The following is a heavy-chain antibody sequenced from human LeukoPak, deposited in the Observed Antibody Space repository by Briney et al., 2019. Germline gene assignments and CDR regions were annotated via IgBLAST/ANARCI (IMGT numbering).Heavy chain of an antibody. V-gene: IGHV4-59*08. Sequence: SETLSLTCTVSGGSISSYYWSWLRQPPGKGLEWIGYIHYSGSTNYNPSLKSRVTISVDTSKNQFSLKLSSVTAADTAVYYCASLTGTTVYWGQGTLVTVSS. J-gene: IGHJ4*02. CDR3: ASLTGTTVY. CDR2: IHYSGST. CDR1: GGSISSYY. D-gene: IGHD1-7*01.